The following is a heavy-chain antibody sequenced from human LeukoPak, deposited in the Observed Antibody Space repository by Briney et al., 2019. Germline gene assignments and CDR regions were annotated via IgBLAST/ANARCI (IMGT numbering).Heavy chain of an antibody. CDR2: IYHSGST. Sequence: SETLSLTCAVSGYSINSGYYWGWIRQPPGRGLEWIGSIYHSGSTSYNPSLKSRVTISVDTSKNQFSLKLSSVTAADTAVYYCARHRAGATSYDAFDIWGQGTMVTVSS. V-gene: IGHV4-38-2*01. D-gene: IGHD1-26*01. CDR3: ARHRAGATSYDAFDI. J-gene: IGHJ3*02. CDR1: GYSINSGYY.